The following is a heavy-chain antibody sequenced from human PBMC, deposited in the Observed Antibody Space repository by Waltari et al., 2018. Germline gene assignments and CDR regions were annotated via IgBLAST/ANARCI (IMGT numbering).Heavy chain of an antibody. CDR2: INPNSGST. CDR3: ARDAGAHDAFDI. CDR1: GYTFTGYY. D-gene: IGHD1-26*01. V-gene: IGHV1-2*06. J-gene: IGHJ3*02. Sequence: QVQLVQSGAEVKKPGASVKVSCKASGYTFTGYYMHWVRQAPGQGLEWMGRINPNSGSTNNAQKVQGRVTMTRNTSISTAYMELSRLRSDDAAVYYWARDAGAHDAFDIWGQGTMVTVSS.